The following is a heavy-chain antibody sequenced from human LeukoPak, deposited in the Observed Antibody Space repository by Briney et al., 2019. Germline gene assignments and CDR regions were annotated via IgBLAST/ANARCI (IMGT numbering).Heavy chain of an antibody. CDR3: AKDHYYDSSGYYY. Sequence: GGSLRLSCAASGFTFSSYAMSWVRQAPGKGLEWVSAISGSGSSTYYADSVKGRFTISRDNSKNTLYLQMNSLRAEDTAVYYCAKDHYYDSSGYYYWGQGTLVTVSS. CDR1: GFTFSSYA. J-gene: IGHJ4*02. CDR2: ISGSGSST. V-gene: IGHV3-23*01. D-gene: IGHD3-22*01.